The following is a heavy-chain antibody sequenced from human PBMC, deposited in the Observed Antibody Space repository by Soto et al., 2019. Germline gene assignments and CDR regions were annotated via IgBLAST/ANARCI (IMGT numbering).Heavy chain of an antibody. CDR3: ARDRSRYYYDSSPRGWFDH. V-gene: IGHV4-59*01. CDR2: IYYSGST. CDR1: GGSISGYY. J-gene: IGHJ5*02. D-gene: IGHD3-22*01. Sequence: SXTLSLTCTVSGGSISGYYWSWIRQPPGKGLEWIGYIYYSGSTNYNPSLKSRVTISVDTSKNQFSLKLSSVTAADTAVYYCARDRSRYYYDSSPRGWFDHWGQGTLVTVSS.